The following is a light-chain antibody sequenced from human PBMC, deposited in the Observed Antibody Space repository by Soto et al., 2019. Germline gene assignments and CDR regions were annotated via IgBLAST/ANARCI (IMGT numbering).Light chain of an antibody. V-gene: IGLV1-40*01. CDR1: SSNIGAGYD. CDR3: QSYDSSLSAVV. J-gene: IGLJ2*01. CDR2: GNN. Sequence: QSVLTQPPSVSGAPGQRVTISCTGSSSNIGAGYDLHWYQQLPGTSPKLLIYGNNNRPSGVPDRFSGSKSGTSASLAITGLQAEDEADYYCQSYDSSLSAVVFGGGTKLTVL.